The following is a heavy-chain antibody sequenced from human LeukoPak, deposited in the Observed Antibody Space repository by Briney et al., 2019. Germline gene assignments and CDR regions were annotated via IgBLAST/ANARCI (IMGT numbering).Heavy chain of an antibody. D-gene: IGHD6-13*01. CDR3: ARGGVAAAHWYFDL. J-gene: IGHJ2*01. Sequence: SETLSLTCTVSGGSISSGGYYWSWIRQHPGKGLEWIGYIYYSGSTYYNPSLKSRVTISVDTSKNQFSLKLSSVTAADTAVYYCARGGVAAAHWYFDLWGRGTPVTVSS. V-gene: IGHV4-31*03. CDR1: GGSISSGGYY. CDR2: IYYSGST.